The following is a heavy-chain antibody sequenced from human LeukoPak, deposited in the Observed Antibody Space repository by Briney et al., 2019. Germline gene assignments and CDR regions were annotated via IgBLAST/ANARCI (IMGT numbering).Heavy chain of an antibody. V-gene: IGHV1-24*01. CDR2: FGPEDGET. Sequence: GASVKVSCKVSGYTLTELSMHWVRQAPGKGLEWMGGFGPEDGETIYAQKFQGRVTMTEDTSIDTAYMELSSLRSEDTAVYYCATVGESYSNYLDYWGQGTLVTVSS. CDR1: GYTLTELS. J-gene: IGHJ4*02. D-gene: IGHD4-11*01. CDR3: ATVGESYSNYLDY.